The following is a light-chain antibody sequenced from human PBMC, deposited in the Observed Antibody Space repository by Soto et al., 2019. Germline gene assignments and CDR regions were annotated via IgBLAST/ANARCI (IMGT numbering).Light chain of an antibody. CDR3: QQYNGNSLT. J-gene: IGKJ4*01. Sequence: DIQMTQSPSTLSASVGDRVTITCRASQTISSWLAWYQQKPGKAPKLLIYKAAALESGVPSRFSGSGFGTEFTLTISSLQPDDFATYYRQQYNGNSLTFGGGTKVEI. CDR2: KAA. V-gene: IGKV1-5*03. CDR1: QTISSW.